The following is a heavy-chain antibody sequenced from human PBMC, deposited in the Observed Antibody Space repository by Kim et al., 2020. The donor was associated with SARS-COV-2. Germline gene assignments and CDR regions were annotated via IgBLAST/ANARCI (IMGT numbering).Heavy chain of an antibody. CDR3: ARLYRSYPAGRTYDS. V-gene: IGHV4-39*01. J-gene: IGHJ5*02. CDR2: IYQGEST. CDR1: GDSIRTNSYF. D-gene: IGHD3-16*02. Sequence: SETLSLTCDVFGDSIRTNSYFWAWIRQPPGKGLEWIGSIYQGESTSYNPSLKGRVTIFADTSKNLFSLNVTSVTAADTAVYFCARLYRSYPAGRTYDSWGQGTLVTVSS.